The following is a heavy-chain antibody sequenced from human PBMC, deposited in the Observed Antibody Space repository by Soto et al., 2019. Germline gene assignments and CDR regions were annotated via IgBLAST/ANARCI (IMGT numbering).Heavy chain of an antibody. V-gene: IGHV1-69*06. J-gene: IGHJ6*02. D-gene: IGHD3-3*01. CDR3: AGTRLLEWLRYYGMDV. CDR2: IIPIFGTA. CDR1: GGTFSSYA. Sequence: SVKVSCKASGGTFSSYAISWVRQAPGQGLEWMGGIIPIFGTANYAQKFQGRVTITADKSTSTAYMELSSLRSEDTAVYYCAGTRLLEWLRYYGMDVWGQGTTVTVSS.